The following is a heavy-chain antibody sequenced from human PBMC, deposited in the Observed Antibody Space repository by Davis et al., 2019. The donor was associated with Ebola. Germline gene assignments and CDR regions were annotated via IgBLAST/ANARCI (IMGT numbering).Heavy chain of an antibody. CDR2: IKEDGSEH. CDR3: ARDVGVEFDY. V-gene: IGHV3-7*03. D-gene: IGHD3-10*01. J-gene: IGHJ4*02. Sequence: GGSLRLSCTASGLSIHMFWMTCVRHAPGKGLAWVPPIKEDGSEHYYVDSVRGRLTISRDTARNSVFLHMNRLKAEDTAVYYCARDVGVEFDYWGQGALVTVSS. CDR1: GLSIHMFW.